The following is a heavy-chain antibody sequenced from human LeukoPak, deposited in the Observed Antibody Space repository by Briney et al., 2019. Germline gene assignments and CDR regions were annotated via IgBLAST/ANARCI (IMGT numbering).Heavy chain of an antibody. J-gene: IGHJ6*02. Sequence: PSETLSLTCAVSGASIESHSWWSWVRQPPGKGLEWIGEVYHDGSANYKPSLKSRVTISADTSRNHFSLKLTSVTAADTAVYYCARDAGYCSGGSCYLGLYYYYGMDVWGQGTTVTVSS. D-gene: IGHD2-15*01. V-gene: IGHV4/OR15-8*01. CDR1: GASIESHSW. CDR3: ARDAGYCSGGSCYLGLYYYYGMDV. CDR2: VYHDGSA.